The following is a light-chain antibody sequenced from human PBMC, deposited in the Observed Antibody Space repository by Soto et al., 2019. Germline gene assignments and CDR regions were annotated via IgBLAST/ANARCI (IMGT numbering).Light chain of an antibody. J-gene: IGLJ1*01. CDR1: SSNIGSNY. CDR3: AAWDDSLSVLYV. V-gene: IGLV1-47*01. Sequence: QAVLTQPPSASGTPGQRVTISCSGSSSNIGSNYVYWYQQLPGTAPKLLIYRNNQRPSGVPDRFSGSKSGTSASLAISGLRSEDDADYYCAAWDDSLSVLYVFGTGTKLTV. CDR2: RNN.